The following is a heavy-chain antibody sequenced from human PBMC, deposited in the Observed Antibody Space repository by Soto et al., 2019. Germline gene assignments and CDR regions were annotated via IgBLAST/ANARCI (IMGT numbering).Heavy chain of an antibody. V-gene: IGHV1-18*01. D-gene: IGHD3-16*01. CDR2: ISAYNGNT. CDR3: AREADGATFEYYFDY. CDR1: GYTFTSYG. J-gene: IGHJ4*02. Sequence: ASVKVSCKASGYTFTSYGISWVRQAPGQGLEWMGWISAYNGNTNYAQKFQGWVTMTRDTSISTAYMELSRLRSDDTAVYYCAREADGATFEYYFDYWGQGTLVTVSS.